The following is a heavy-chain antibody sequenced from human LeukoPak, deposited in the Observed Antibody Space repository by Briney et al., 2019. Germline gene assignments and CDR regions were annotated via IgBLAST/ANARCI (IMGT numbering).Heavy chain of an antibody. CDR1: GFTFDDYG. J-gene: IGHJ4*02. Sequence: GGSLRLSCAASGFTFDDYGMSWVRQAPGKGLEWVSGINWNGDRTGYADSVRGRFTISRDNAKNSLYLQMNSLRAEDMALYYCARKGYYGSGTCLDYWGQGTLVTVSS. V-gene: IGHV3-20*04. CDR3: ARKGYYGSGTCLDY. CDR2: INWNGDRT. D-gene: IGHD3-10*01.